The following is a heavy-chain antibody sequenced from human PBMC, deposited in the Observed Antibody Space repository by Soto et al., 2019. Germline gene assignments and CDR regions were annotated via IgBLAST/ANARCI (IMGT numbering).Heavy chain of an antibody. Sequence: GGSLRLSCAASGFTFSSYGMHWVRQAPGKGLEWVAVISYDGSNKYYADSVKGRFTISRDNSKNTLYLQMNSLRAEDTAVYYCAKAPPPPQHWGQGTLVTVSS. CDR2: ISYDGSNK. CDR3: AKAPPPPQH. V-gene: IGHV3-30*18. J-gene: IGHJ1*01. CDR1: GFTFSSYG.